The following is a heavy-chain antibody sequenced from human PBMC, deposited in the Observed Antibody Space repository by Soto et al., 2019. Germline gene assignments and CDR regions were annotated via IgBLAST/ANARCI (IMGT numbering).Heavy chain of an antibody. J-gene: IGHJ6*02. Sequence: VKVSWKAFGYRFTGDGISWVRQATGQGLEWMGWISAYNGNTNYAQKLQGRVTMTTDTSTSTAYMELRSLRSDDTAVYYCARDWVSTFPMDVWGQGTTVTVSS. D-gene: IGHD3-16*01. CDR1: GYRFTGDG. V-gene: IGHV1-18*01. CDR2: ISAYNGNT. CDR3: ARDWVSTFPMDV.